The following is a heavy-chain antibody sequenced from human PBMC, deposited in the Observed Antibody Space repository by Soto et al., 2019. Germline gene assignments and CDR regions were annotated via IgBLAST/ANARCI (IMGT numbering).Heavy chain of an antibody. J-gene: IGHJ3*02. CDR2: IYSGGST. V-gene: IGHV3-53*04. Sequence: GGSLRLSCAASGFTVSSNYMSWVRQAPGKGLEWVSVIYSGGSTYYADSVKGRFTIPRHNSKNTLYLQMNSLRAEDTAVYYCARAPTGADDAFDIWGQGTMVTVSS. CDR3: ARAPTGADDAFDI. D-gene: IGHD7-27*01. CDR1: GFTVSSNY.